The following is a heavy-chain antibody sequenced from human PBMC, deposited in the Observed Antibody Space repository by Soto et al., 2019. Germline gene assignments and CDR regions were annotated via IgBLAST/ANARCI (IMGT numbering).Heavy chain of an antibody. Sequence: PGESLKISFKGSGYSFSNYLIAWVRQMPVKGLEWMGIVYPGDSDTRYSPSFQGQVTISVDKSITTAYMQWSSLKASDTAIYYCARHLYEYLDYWGQGIFVTVSS. V-gene: IGHV5-51*01. J-gene: IGHJ4*02. CDR1: GYSFSNYL. CDR2: VYPGDSDT. CDR3: ARHLYEYLDY. D-gene: IGHD3-16*01.